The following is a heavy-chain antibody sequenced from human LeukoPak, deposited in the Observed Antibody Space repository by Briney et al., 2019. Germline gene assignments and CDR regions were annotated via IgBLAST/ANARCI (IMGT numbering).Heavy chain of an antibody. Sequence: PGGSLRLSCAASGFTFSSYAMHWVRQAPGKGPVWVSRINSDGSSTSYADSVKGRFTISRDNAKNTLYLQMNSLRAEDTAVYYCARHKYNWNDEALDYWGQGTLVTVSS. J-gene: IGHJ4*02. V-gene: IGHV3-74*01. D-gene: IGHD1-20*01. CDR1: GFTFSSYA. CDR2: INSDGSST. CDR3: ARHKYNWNDEALDY.